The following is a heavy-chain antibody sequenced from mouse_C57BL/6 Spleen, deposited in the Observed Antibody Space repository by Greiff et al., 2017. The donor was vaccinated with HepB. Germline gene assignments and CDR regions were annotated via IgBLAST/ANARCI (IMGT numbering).Heavy chain of an antibody. CDR1: GYSITSGYY. D-gene: IGHD1-1*01. Sequence: VQLQQSGPGLVKPSQSLSLTCSVTGYSITSGYYWNWIRQFPGNKLEWMGYISYDGSNNYNPSLKNRISITRDTSKNQFFLKLNSVTTEDTATYYCARDPITTGYFDVWGTGTTVTVSS. V-gene: IGHV3-6*01. CDR2: ISYDGSN. CDR3: ARDPITTGYFDV. J-gene: IGHJ1*03.